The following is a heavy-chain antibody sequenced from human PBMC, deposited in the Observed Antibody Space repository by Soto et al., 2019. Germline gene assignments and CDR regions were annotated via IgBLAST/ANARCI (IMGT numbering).Heavy chain of an antibody. J-gene: IGHJ6*02. CDR1: GGSVSSGSYY. CDR2: IYYSGST. D-gene: IGHD6-19*01. V-gene: IGHV4-61*01. Sequence: QVQLQESGPGLVKPSETLSLTCTVSGGSVSSGSYYWSWIRQPPGKGLEWIGYIYYSGSTNYNPSLTSRLTISVDTSKNQFSLKLSSVTPADTAVYYCARNAWTVAGTIFAEFYGMDVWGQGTTVTVSS. CDR3: ARNAWTVAGTIFAEFYGMDV.